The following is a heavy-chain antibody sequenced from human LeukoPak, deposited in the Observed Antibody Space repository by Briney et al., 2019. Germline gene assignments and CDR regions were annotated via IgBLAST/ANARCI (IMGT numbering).Heavy chain of an antibody. V-gene: IGHV4-34*01. CDR3: ARGAGYCSGDSCYSRIYYYCGMDI. Sequence: SETLSLTCAVYGGSFSGYYWSWIRQPPGKGLEWIGEINHSGSTNYNPSLKSRVTISVDTSKNQFSLKLSSVTAADTAVYYCARGAGYCSGDSCYSRIYYYCGMDIWGQGTTVTVSS. CDR2: INHSGST. D-gene: IGHD2-15*01. CDR1: GGSFSGYY. J-gene: IGHJ6*02.